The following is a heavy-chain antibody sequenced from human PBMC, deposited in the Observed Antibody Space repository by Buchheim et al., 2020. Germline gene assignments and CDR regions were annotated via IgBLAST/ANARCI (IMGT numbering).Heavy chain of an antibody. Sequence: QVQLQESGPGLVKPSETLSLTCTVSGGSISSYYWSWIRQPPGKGLEWIRYIYYSGSTNYNPSLKSRVTISVDTSKNQFSLTLSSVTAADTAVYYCARWAYDSSGYYYEYYFDYWGQGTL. CDR3: ARWAYDSSGYYYEYYFDY. D-gene: IGHD3-22*01. CDR1: GGSISSYY. V-gene: IGHV4-59*01. CDR2: IYYSGST. J-gene: IGHJ4*02.